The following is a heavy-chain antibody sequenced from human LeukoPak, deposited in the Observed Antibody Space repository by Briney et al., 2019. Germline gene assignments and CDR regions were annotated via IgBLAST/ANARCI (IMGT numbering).Heavy chain of an antibody. Sequence: SETLSLTCAVSGGSISGYYWSWIRQPPGKGLEWIGYIYYSGSTNYNPSLKSRVTISVDTSKNWFSLKLSSVTAADTAVYYCARGSCSSWYVDYWGQGTLVPVSS. CDR2: IYYSGST. J-gene: IGHJ4*02. CDR3: ARGSCSSWYVDY. CDR1: GGSISGYY. D-gene: IGHD6-13*01. V-gene: IGHV4-59*01.